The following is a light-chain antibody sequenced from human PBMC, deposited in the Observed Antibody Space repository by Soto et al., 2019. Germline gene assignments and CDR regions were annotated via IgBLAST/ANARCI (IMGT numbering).Light chain of an antibody. CDR2: DVS. CDR1: SSDVGGYNY. J-gene: IGLJ1*01. Sequence: QSVLTQPRSVSGSPGQSVTISCTGTSSDVGGYNYVSWYQQHPGKAPKLMIYDVSKRPSGVPDRFSGSKSGNTASLTISGFQAEDEADYYCCSYAGSYILNVFGTGTKVTVL. CDR3: CSYAGSYILNV. V-gene: IGLV2-11*01.